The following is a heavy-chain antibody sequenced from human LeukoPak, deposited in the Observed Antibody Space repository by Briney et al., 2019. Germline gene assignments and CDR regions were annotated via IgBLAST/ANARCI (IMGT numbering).Heavy chain of an antibody. CDR2: IYYSGST. J-gene: IGHJ6*02. CDR1: GGSISSGDYY. V-gene: IGHV4-30-4*01. D-gene: IGHD4-17*01. Sequence: PSETLSLTCTVSGGSISSGDYYWSWIRQPPGKGLEWIGYIYYSGSTYYNPSLKSRVTISVDTTKNQFSLKLSSVTAADTAVYYCAGEGDYEAYYYGMDVWGQGTTVTVSS. CDR3: AGEGDYEAYYYGMDV.